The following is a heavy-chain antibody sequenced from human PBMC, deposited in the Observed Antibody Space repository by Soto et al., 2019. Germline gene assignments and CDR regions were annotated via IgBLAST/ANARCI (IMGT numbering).Heavy chain of an antibody. CDR3: AKLVVSYYYGMDV. CDR2: ISYDGSNK. D-gene: IGHD2-2*01. CDR1: GFTFSSYG. V-gene: IGHV3-30*18. Sequence: PGGSLRLSCAASGFTFSSYGMHWVRQAPGKGLEWVAVISYDGSNKYYADSVKGRFTISRDNSKNMLYLQMNSLRAEDTAVYYCAKLVVSYYYGMDVWGQGTTVTVSS. J-gene: IGHJ6*02.